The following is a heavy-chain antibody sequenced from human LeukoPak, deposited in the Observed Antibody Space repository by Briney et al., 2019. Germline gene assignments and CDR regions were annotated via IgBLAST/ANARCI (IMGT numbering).Heavy chain of an antibody. D-gene: IGHD4-17*01. Sequence: GGSLRLSCAASGFTFSSYEMNWVRQAPGKGLEWVSYISTSGTTIYYADFVKGRFTISRDNARNSLYLQMNSLRAEDTAVYYCARESGVTKIDYWGQGTLVSVSS. V-gene: IGHV3-48*03. CDR1: GFTFSSYE. J-gene: IGHJ4*02. CDR3: ARESGVTKIDY. CDR2: ISTSGTTI.